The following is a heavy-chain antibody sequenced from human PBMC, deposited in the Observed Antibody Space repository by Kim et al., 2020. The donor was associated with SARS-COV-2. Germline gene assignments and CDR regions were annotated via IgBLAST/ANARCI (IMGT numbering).Heavy chain of an antibody. V-gene: IGHV1-3*01. CDR2: INAGNGNT. D-gene: IGHD5-12*01. Sequence: ASVKVSCKASGYTFTSYAMHWVRQAPGQRLEWMGWINAGNGNTKYSQKFQGRVTITRDTSASTAYMELSSLRSEDTAVYYCAATVDIGARDAWGWLGAGVEDGMDVWGQGTTVTVSS. J-gene: IGHJ6*02. CDR3: AATVDIGARDAWGWLGAGVEDGMDV. CDR1: GYTFTSYA.